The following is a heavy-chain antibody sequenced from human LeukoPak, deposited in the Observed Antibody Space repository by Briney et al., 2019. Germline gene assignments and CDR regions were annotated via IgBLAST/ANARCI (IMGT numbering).Heavy chain of an antibody. Sequence: ASVKVSCKASGYTFTSYDINWVRQATGQGLEWMGWMNPNSGNTGYAQKFQGRVTITTDESTSTAYMELSSLRSEDTAVYYCARRAARPDYYYYMDVWGKGTTVTVSS. J-gene: IGHJ6*03. CDR2: MNPNSGNT. V-gene: IGHV1-8*03. CDR1: GYTFTSYD. CDR3: ARRAARPDYYYYMDV. D-gene: IGHD6-6*01.